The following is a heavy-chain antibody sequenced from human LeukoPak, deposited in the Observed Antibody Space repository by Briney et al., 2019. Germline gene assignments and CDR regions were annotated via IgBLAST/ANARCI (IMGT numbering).Heavy chain of an antibody. CDR1: GGPISSYY. J-gene: IGHJ4*02. CDR2: IYYSGST. D-gene: IGHD1-26*01. CDR3: ARAELAYDY. V-gene: IGHV4-59*01. Sequence: SETLSLTCTVSGGPISSYYWSWIRQPPGKGLEWIGYIYYSGSTNYNPSLKSRVTISVDTSKNQFSLKLSSVTAADTAVYYCARAELAYDYWGQGTLVTVSS.